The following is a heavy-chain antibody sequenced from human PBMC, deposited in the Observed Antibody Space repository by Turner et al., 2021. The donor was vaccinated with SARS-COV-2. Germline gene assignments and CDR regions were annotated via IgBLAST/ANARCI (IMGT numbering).Heavy chain of an antibody. J-gene: IGHJ4*02. CDR1: GFPFNDYA. D-gene: IGHD2-21*02. CDR2: NSWNSGRI. Sequence: EVQLVESVGGVVQPGRSLNLSCAAAGFPFNDYAMHWVRQATGMGLEWVSGNSWNSGRIGYADSVNGRFTISRDNAKYSLYLQMISLRAEDTALYYCATGYAECGGDCAIDYWGQGTLVTVSS. V-gene: IGHV3-9*01. CDR3: ATGYAECGGDCAIDY.